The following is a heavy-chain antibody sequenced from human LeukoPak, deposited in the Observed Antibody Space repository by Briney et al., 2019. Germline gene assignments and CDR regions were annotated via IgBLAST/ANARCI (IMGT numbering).Heavy chain of an antibody. D-gene: IGHD3-16*01. CDR2: IWHDGSVE. CDR3: AKEGDQFRGYLAA. CDR1: GFMFSRLG. J-gene: IGHJ6*03. Sequence: GRSLRLSCTASGFMFSRLGMQWVRQAPGEGLEWVAMIWHDGSVEEYADSVKGRFTISRDNSQNTLYLQMNSLRDDDTAVYYCAKEGDQFRGYLAAWGKGTTVTVSS. V-gene: IGHV3-33*06.